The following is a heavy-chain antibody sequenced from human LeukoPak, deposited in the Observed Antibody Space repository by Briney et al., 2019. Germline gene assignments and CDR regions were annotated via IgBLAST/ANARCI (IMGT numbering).Heavy chain of an antibody. D-gene: IGHD2/OR15-2a*01. CDR3: ARGPGILGSSYYYMDV. V-gene: IGHV4-4*07. CDR2: IYTSAST. Sequence: SETLSLTCTVSGGSISSYYWSWIRQRAGKGLEWIGRIYTSASTNYYPSLKSRVTMSADTSKNQFSLKLSSVTAADTAVYYCARGPGILGSSYYYMDVWAKGPRSLSP. CDR1: GGSISSYY. J-gene: IGHJ6*03.